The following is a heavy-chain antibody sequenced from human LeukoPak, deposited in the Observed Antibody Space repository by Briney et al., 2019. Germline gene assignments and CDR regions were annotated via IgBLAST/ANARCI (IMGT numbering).Heavy chain of an antibody. Sequence: GGSLEISCQGSGYNFPTYWVAWVRQLPGKGLEWMGIIYPDDSDIRYSPSFQGQVTTSADKSINTAYMQLSRLKAADTAMFYCSRLDYGGSEFVDYGGQGTLVTVSS. CDR3: SRLDYGGSEFVDY. J-gene: IGHJ4*02. CDR2: IYPDDSDI. V-gene: IGHV5-51*01. D-gene: IGHD4-23*01. CDR1: GYNFPTYW.